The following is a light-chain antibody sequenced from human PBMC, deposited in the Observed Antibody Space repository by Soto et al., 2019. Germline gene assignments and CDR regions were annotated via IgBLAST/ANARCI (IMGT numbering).Light chain of an antibody. CDR1: QSISSY. CDR3: QQSYSTLLT. Sequence: DIQMTHSPSSLSASVGDIVTITCRASQSISSYLNWYQQKPGKAPKLLTYAASSLQSGVPSRFSGSGSGTDFTLTISSLQPEDFATYYCQQSYSTLLTFGGGTKVDIK. J-gene: IGKJ4*01. V-gene: IGKV1-39*01. CDR2: AAS.